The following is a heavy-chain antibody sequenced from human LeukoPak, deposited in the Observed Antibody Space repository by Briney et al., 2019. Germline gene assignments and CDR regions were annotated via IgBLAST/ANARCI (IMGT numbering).Heavy chain of an antibody. Sequence: SVKVSCQASGFTFTSSAVQWVRQARGQRLEWIGWIVVGSGNTNYAQKFQERVTITRDMSTSTAYMELSSLRSEDTAVYYCQVQLERTNYYYYVGMDVWGQGPSDSVSS. CDR3: QVQLERTNYYYYVGMDV. J-gene: IGHJ6*02. V-gene: IGHV1-58*01. CDR1: GFTFTSSA. CDR2: IVVGSGNT. D-gene: IGHD1-1*01.